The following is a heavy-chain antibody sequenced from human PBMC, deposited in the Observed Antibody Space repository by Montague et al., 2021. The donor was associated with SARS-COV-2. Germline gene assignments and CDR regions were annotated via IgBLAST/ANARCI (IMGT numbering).Heavy chain of an antibody. Sequence: SETLSLTCTVSGDSTNSWKWHWLRQPPGKGPEWIGYVFNNGDTYYNPSLKSRVTISVDTSKRQFYLNLNSVTAADTAVYYCAREWSAFDFWGQGTLVTVSS. J-gene: IGHJ4*02. CDR3: AREWSAFDF. V-gene: IGHV4-59*12. CDR1: GDSTNSWK. D-gene: IGHD2-15*01. CDR2: VFNNGDT.